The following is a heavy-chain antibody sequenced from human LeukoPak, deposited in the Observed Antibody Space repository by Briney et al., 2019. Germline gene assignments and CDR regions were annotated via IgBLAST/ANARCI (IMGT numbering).Heavy chain of an antibody. J-gene: IGHJ4*02. CDR2: INHSGST. CDR3: ARLNSSSGWYGSRRRGESALDY. D-gene: IGHD6-19*01. V-gene: IGHV4-4*02. Sequence: NPSETLSLTCAVSGGSISSSNWWSWVRQPPGKGLEWIGEINHSGSTNYNPSLKSRVTISVDTSKNQFSLKLSSVTAADTTVYYCARLNSSSGWYGSRRRGESALDYWGQGTLSPSPQ. CDR1: GGSISSSNW.